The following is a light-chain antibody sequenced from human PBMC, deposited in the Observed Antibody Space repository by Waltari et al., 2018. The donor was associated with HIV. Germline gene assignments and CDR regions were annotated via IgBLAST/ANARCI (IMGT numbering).Light chain of an antibody. CDR2: GVN. V-gene: IGLV2-14*03. J-gene: IGLJ2*01. CDR1: SRDIGLYNY. Sequence: HSALTQPASVSGSPGQSISISCPVTSRDIGLYNYVSWYQQYPGTAPQVPIYGVNSRPLGISFRFSGSKSGNTASLTISGLQAEDEADYYCSSYTANETLVFGGGTKLTVL. CDR3: SSYTANETLV.